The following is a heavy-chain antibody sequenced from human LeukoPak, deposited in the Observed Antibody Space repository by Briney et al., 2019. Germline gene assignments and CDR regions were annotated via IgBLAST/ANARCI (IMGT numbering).Heavy chain of an antibody. D-gene: IGHD2-2*01. CDR1: GGTFSSYA. CDR3: ARSRRLYRVVPADRDAFDI. J-gene: IGHJ3*02. CDR2: IIPIFGTA. Sequence: ASVKVSCKASGGTFSSYAISWVRQAPGQGLEWMGGIIPIFGTANYAQKFQGRVTITTDEFTSTAYMELSSLRSEDTAVYYCARSRRLYRVVPADRDAFDIWGQGTMVTVSS. V-gene: IGHV1-69*05.